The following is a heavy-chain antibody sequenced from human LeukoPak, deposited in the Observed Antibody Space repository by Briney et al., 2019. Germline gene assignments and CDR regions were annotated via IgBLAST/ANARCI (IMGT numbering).Heavy chain of an antibody. J-gene: IGHJ3*02. CDR3: ATDSRKFVSSGYFPDAFDI. D-gene: IGHD3-22*01. CDR2: IRRRGSSI. CDR1: GLTLRRYE. V-gene: IGHV3-48*03. Sequence: GGSVRLLCGVWGLTLRRYEMKGARQARGEGGEGVTYIRRRGSSIYYAHYVKVRFTIYRDNDKESVYLKKHRLRGEDTAVYYCATDSRKFVSSGYFPDAFDIWGEGTMVSVSS.